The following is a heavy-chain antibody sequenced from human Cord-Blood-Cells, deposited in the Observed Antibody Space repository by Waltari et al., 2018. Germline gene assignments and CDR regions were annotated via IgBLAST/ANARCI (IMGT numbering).Heavy chain of an antibody. Sequence: QVQLVQSGAEVKKPGSSVKVSCKASGGTFSSYAISWVRQAPGQGLEWVGGIITIFGTANYAQKFQGRVTITADESTSTAYMELSSLRSEDTAVYYCARSIGYDILTGYYYYFDYWGQGTLVTVSS. D-gene: IGHD3-9*01. CDR3: ARSIGYDILTGYYYYFDY. CDR1: GGTFSSYA. V-gene: IGHV1-69*01. CDR2: IITIFGTA. J-gene: IGHJ4*02.